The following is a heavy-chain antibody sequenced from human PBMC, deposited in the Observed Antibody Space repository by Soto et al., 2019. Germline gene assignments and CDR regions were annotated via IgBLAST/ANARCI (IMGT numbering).Heavy chain of an antibody. V-gene: IGHV4-30-2*01. D-gene: IGHD1-20*01. J-gene: IGHJ6*02. Sequence: SETLSLTCSVSGGSISSGGYSWSWIRQPPGKGLEWIGYIYHSGSTYYNPSLKSRVTISVDRSKNQFSLKLSSVTAADTAVYYCVASVSLGDYYYYGMDVWGQGTTVTVSS. CDR1: GGSISSGGYS. CDR2: IYHSGST. CDR3: VASVSLGDYYYYGMDV.